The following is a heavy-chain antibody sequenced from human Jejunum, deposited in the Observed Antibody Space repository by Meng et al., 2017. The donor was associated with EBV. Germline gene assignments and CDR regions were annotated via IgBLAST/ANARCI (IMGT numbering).Heavy chain of an antibody. J-gene: IGHJ5*02. CDR1: GFTFTNYG. D-gene: IGHD3-3*01. V-gene: IGHV1-8*01. CDR3: ARGAQPIDL. CDR2: MNPSNGKT. Sequence: GQLGQARAGGKKPGASVKVACKASGFTFTNYGMNWVRQASGQGLEWMGWMNPSNGKTGYAQKFQGRVTMTRDASTSTAYMELSSLRSDDTAVYFCARGAQPIDLWGQGTLVTVSS.